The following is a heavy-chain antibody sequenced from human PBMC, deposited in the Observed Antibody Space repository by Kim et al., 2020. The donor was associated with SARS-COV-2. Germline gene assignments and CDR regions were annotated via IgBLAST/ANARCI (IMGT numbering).Heavy chain of an antibody. CDR3: ARDPATMVRGVIIGDYGMDV. CDR2: IYYSGST. V-gene: IGHV4-59*01. D-gene: IGHD3-10*01. J-gene: IGHJ6*02. Sequence: SETLSLTCTVSGGSISSYYWSWIRQPPGKGLEWIGYIYYSGSTNYNPSLKSRVTISVDTSKNQFSLKLSSVTAVDTAVYYCARDPATMVRGVIIGDYGMDVWGQGTTVTVSS. CDR1: GGSISSYY.